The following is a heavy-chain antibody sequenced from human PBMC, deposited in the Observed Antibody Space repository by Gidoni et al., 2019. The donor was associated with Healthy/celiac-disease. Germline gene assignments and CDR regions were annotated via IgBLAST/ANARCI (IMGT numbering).Heavy chain of an antibody. CDR3: ARVEPDYGGNSGV. CDR2: ISSSSSYK. J-gene: IGHJ4*02. CDR1: GFTCSSYS. Sequence: EVQLLESGGGLVKPGGSLRLSCAVSGFTCSSYSMNWVRQAPGKGLAWVSSISSSSSYKYYADSVKGRFTISRDNAKNSLYLQMNSLGAEDTAVYYCARVEPDYGGNSGVWGQGILVTVSS. V-gene: IGHV3-21*01. D-gene: IGHD4-17*01.